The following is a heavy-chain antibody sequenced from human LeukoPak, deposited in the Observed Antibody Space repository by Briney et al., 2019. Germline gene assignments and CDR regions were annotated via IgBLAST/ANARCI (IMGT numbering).Heavy chain of an antibody. CDR2: MNPNSGKT. D-gene: IGHD6-13*01. CDR1: GYTFTGYY. V-gene: IGHV1-8*02. CDR3: ARLYSSSWYVPYYYYYYMDV. Sequence: ASVKVSCKASGYTFTGYYIHWVRQAPGQGLEWMGWMNPNSGKTGYAQKFQGRVTMTRNTSISTAYMELSSLRSEDTAVYYCARLYSSSWYVPYYYYYYMDVWGKGTTVTISS. J-gene: IGHJ6*03.